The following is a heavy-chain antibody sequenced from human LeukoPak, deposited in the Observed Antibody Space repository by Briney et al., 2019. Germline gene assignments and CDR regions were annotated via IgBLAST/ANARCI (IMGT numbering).Heavy chain of an antibody. CDR2: IWYDGSNK. CDR1: GFTFSSYG. V-gene: IGHV3-33*01. CDR3: AVDVAAISTRVHY. D-gene: IGHD2-2*01. J-gene: IGHJ4*02. Sequence: GGPLRLSCAAAGFTFSSYGMHWLRQAPGKGLERVAAIWYDGSNKNYPASAKGRFIISRNNSKNTVYLEMNGLRAEDTAVYYCAVDVAAISTRVHYWGQGTLVTVSS.